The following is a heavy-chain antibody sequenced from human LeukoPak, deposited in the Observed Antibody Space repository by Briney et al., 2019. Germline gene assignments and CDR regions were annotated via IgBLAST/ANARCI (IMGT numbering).Heavy chain of an antibody. D-gene: IGHD6-19*01. CDR2: IYYSGST. V-gene: IGHV4-59*08. CDR3: ARQSSGCYDF. Sequence: SSETLSLTCTVSGGSISSYYWNWIRQPPGKGLEWIAYIYYSGSTTYNPSLKSRVTISVDTSKNQFSLKLSSVTPADTAVYYCARQSSGCYDFWGQGTLVTVSS. CDR1: GGSISSYY. J-gene: IGHJ4*02.